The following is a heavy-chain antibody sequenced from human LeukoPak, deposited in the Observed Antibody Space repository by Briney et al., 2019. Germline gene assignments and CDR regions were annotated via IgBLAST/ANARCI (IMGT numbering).Heavy chain of an antibody. CDR3: AKAADYGGKLYFDY. V-gene: IGHV3-30*02. Sequence: GGSLRLSCAASGFTFSSYAMSWVRQAPGKGLEWVAVIWYGGSNKYYADSVKGRFTISRDNSKNTLYLQMNSLRAEDTAVYYCAKAADYGGKLYFDYWGQGTLVTVSS. CDR2: IWYGGSNK. J-gene: IGHJ4*02. D-gene: IGHD4-23*01. CDR1: GFTFSSYA.